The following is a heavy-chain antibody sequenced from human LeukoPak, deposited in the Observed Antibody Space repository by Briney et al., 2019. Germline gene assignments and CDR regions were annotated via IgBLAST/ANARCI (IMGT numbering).Heavy chain of an antibody. D-gene: IGHD6-19*01. CDR1: GYTFTNYY. CDR2: INPSGGST. CDR3: ARRVAVARRDAFDI. J-gene: IGHJ3*02. V-gene: IGHV1-46*01. Sequence: ASVKVSCKASGYTFTNYYIHWVRQAPGQGLEWTGIINPSGGSTSYAQKFQGRVTMTRDTSTSTVYMELSSLRSEDTAVYYCARRVAVARRDAFDIWGQGTMVTVSS.